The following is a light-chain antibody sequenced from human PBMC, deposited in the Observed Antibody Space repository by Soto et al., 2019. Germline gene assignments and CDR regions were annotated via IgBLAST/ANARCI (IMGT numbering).Light chain of an antibody. CDR2: EAN. CDR3: SSFSSDSTPLV. CDR1: NSDVGRYNL. Sequence: QSALTQPASVSGSPGQSITISCTGTNSDVGRYNLVSWYQHHPGKAPKLVIYEANKRPSGISERFSVSKSGNTASLTISGLQAEDEADYYCSSFSSDSTPLVFGGGTKLTVL. J-gene: IGLJ2*01. V-gene: IGLV2-14*02.